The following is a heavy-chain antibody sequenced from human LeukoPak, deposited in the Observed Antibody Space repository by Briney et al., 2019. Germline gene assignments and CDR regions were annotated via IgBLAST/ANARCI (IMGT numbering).Heavy chain of an antibody. CDR1: GGSISSYY. CDR2: IYHSGST. Sequence: SETLSLTCTVSGGSISSYYWSWIRQPPGKGLEWIGYIYHSGSTKYNPSLKSRVTISVDTSKNQFSLQLNSVTPEDTAVYYCARDDLQLVRRLGGGTEYYYYYYMDVWGKGTTVTVSS. V-gene: IGHV4-59*12. J-gene: IGHJ6*03. CDR3: ARDDLQLVRRLGGGTEYYYYYYMDV. D-gene: IGHD6-13*01.